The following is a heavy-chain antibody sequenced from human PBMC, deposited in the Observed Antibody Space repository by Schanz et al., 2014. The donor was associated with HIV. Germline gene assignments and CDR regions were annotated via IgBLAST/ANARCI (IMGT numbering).Heavy chain of an antibody. J-gene: IGHJ5*02. D-gene: IGHD2-15*01. V-gene: IGHV1-69*01. CDR3: ARGANCSGGSCPPRWFDP. Sequence: QVQLVQSGAEVTKPGSSVKVSCRASGGTFNTFLITWVRQAPGHGPEWMGGIIPILGTTNYAQSLRGRVTITADGSTTTAYMELTSLRYEDTAVYYCARGANCSGGSCPPRWFDPWGQGTLVTVSS. CDR1: GGTFNTFL. CDR2: IIPILGTT.